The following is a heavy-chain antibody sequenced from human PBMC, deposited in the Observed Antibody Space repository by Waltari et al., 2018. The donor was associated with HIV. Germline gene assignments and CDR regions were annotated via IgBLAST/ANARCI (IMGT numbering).Heavy chain of an antibody. CDR2: MYPNRGNT. CDR3: ARTRYCSSTSCYKRGNWFDP. Sequence: QVQLVQSGAEVKKPGASVKVSCKASGYTFTSYDINWVRQATGQGLEWMGWMYPNRGNTGYAKKFQGRVTMTRNTSISTAYMELSSLRSEDTAVYYCARTRYCSSTSCYKRGNWFDPWGQGTLVTVSS. D-gene: IGHD2-2*02. J-gene: IGHJ5*02. V-gene: IGHV1-8*01. CDR1: GYTFTSYD.